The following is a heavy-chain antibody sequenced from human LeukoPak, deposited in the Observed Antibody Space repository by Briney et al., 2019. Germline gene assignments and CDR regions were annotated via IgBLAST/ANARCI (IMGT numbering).Heavy chain of an antibody. CDR3: ARDGDTAPH. CDR2: ISYSGST. J-gene: IGHJ4*02. V-gene: IGHV4-59*01. D-gene: IGHD5-18*01. CDR1: GDSISSYY. Sequence: SETLSLTCTVSGDSISSYYWSWVRQPPGKGLEWIGYISYSGSTNYNTSLKSRVTISVDTSKNQFSLKLSSVTAADTAVYYCARDGDTAPHWGQGTLVTVSS.